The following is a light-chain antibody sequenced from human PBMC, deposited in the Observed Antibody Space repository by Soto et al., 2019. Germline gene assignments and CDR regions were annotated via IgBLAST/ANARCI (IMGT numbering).Light chain of an antibody. CDR2: GAS. CDR1: QSVSSSY. Sequence: IVLTQSPGTLSLSPWERATLSCRASQSVSSSYLAWYQQKPGQAPRLLIYGASSRATGIPDRFSGSGSGTDFTLTISRLEPEDFAVYYCQHYGSSPRTFGQGTKVDIK. J-gene: IGKJ1*01. CDR3: QHYGSSPRT. V-gene: IGKV3-20*01.